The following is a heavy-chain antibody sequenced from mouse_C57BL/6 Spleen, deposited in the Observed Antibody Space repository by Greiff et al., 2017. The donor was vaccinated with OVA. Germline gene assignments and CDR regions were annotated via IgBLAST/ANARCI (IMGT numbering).Heavy chain of an antibody. CDR1: GYTFTDYY. Sequence: VQLQQSGPELVKPGASVKISCKASGYTFTDYYMNWVKQSHGKSLEWIGDINTNNGGTSYNQKFKGKATLTVDKSSSAAYMELRSLTSEDTAVYYCARNYYGRGGYFDVWGTGTTVTVSS. V-gene: IGHV1-26*01. D-gene: IGHD1-1*01. CDR2: INTNNGGT. CDR3: ARNYYGRGGYFDV. J-gene: IGHJ1*03.